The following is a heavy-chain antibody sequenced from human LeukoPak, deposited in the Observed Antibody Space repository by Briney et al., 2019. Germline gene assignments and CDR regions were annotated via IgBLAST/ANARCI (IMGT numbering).Heavy chain of an antibody. CDR2: IWYDGSKT. CDR3: AREWPYGGNMPDY. D-gene: IGHD4-23*01. J-gene: IGHJ4*02. V-gene: IGHV3-33*01. Sequence: GRSLKLSCVASGFTFSSYGMHWVRQAPGKGLEWVAIIWYDGSKTYYTDSVKGRFTISRDNAKNSLYLQMNSLRAEDTAVYYCAREWPYGGNMPDYWGQGTLVTVSS. CDR1: GFTFSSYG.